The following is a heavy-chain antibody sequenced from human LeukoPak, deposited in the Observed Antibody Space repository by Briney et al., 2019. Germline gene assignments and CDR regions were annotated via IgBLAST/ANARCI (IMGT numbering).Heavy chain of an antibody. CDR2: IYHSGST. CDR1: GGSISSSNW. CDR3: ARKYSSGWYRGNYFDY. V-gene: IGHV4-4*02. D-gene: IGHD6-19*01. J-gene: IGHJ4*02. Sequence: SGTLSLTCAVSGGSISSSNWWSWVRQPPGKGLEWIGEIYHSGSTNYNPSLKSRVTISVDKSKNQFSLKLSSVTAAGTAVYYCARKYSSGWYRGNYFDYWGQGTLVTVSS.